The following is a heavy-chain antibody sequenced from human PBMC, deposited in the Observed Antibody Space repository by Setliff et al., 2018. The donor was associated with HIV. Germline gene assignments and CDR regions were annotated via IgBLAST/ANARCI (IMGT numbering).Heavy chain of an antibody. J-gene: IGHJ4*02. D-gene: IGHD6-6*01. V-gene: IGHV3-48*01. CDR3: AKVRGDTRSSPYVDF. Sequence: GESLKISCAASGFTFSSYSMNWVRQAPGKGLEWVSFISGNSGAVTYADSVKGRFTISRDNARNSLYLQLNSLRAEDTAVYYCAKVRGDTRSSPYVDFWGQGTPVTVSS. CDR1: GFTFSSYS. CDR2: ISGNSGAV.